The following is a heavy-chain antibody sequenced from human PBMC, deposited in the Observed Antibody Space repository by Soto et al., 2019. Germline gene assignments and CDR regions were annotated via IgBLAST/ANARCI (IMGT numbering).Heavy chain of an antibody. Sequence: PSATLSLPCALSGGSITSANWWTWVRQPPGGGLEWIGEISHSGITNYKASLKSRVTMSVDKTKNDVSLKLTSVTAADTAVYYCARVLRGWFDPWGQGTPVTVSS. CDR3: ARVLRGWFDP. CDR1: GGSITSANW. V-gene: IGHV4-4*02. CDR2: ISHSGIT. J-gene: IGHJ5*02.